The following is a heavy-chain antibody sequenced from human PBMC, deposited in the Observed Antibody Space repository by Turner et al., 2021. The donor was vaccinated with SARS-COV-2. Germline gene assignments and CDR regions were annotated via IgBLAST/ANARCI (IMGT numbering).Heavy chain of an antibody. J-gene: IGHJ6*02. CDR3: ASANRSGSYGHYYGIDV. V-gene: IGHV1-18*01. CDR2: SSDYNRYT. Sequence: QVRLVQLGGEVKKPGASLEVSCGASGYTFTSYGISWVRQAPGQGLEWMGWSSDYNRYTNYAQMLQGIVTMTTDTSKSTAYQKLRILRADETAVYYGASANRSGSYGHYYGIDVWGQGITVTVSS. D-gene: IGHD3-10*01. CDR1: GYTFTSYG.